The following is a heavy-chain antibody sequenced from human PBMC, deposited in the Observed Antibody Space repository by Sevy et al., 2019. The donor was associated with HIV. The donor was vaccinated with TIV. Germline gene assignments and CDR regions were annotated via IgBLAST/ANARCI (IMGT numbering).Heavy chain of an antibody. J-gene: IGHJ3*02. CDR3: ARVPRGYSYGSDAFDI. Sequence: GGSLRLSCAASGFTFSSYWMSWVRQAPGKGLEWVANIKQDGSEKYYVDSVKGRFTISRDNAKNSLYLQMNSLRAEDTAVYYCARVPRGYSYGSDAFDIWGQWTMVTVSS. V-gene: IGHV3-7*01. CDR2: IKQDGSEK. D-gene: IGHD5-18*01. CDR1: GFTFSSYW.